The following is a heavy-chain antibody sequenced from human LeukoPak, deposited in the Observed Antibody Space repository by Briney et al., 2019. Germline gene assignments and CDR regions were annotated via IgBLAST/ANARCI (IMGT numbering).Heavy chain of an antibody. CDR2: VFYGGMT. CDR3: ASGTVFGVITPQYFHF. J-gene: IGHJ4*02. D-gene: IGHD3-3*01. CDR1: GGSISTPY. V-gene: IGHV4-59*11. Sequence: SETLSLTCSVSGGSISTPYWHWIRQSPGKGLEGIGFVFYGGMTNYNPSLKSRVTVSLDTSKNQFSLKLTSVTAADTAVYYCASGTVFGVITPQYFHFWGQGTRVTVSS.